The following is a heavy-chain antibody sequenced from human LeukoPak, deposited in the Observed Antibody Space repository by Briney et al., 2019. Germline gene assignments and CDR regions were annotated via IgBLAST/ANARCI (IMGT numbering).Heavy chain of an antibody. J-gene: IGHJ4*02. CDR2: IYYSGST. CDR3: ARPTMVRGVIDY. D-gene: IGHD3-10*01. CDR1: GGSISSSSYY. Sequence: SETLSLTCTVSGGSISSSSYYWGWIRQPPGKGLEWIGSIYYSGSTYYNPSLKSRVTVSVDTSKNQFSLKLSSVTAADTAVYYCARPTMVRGVIDYWGQGTLVTVSS. V-gene: IGHV4-39*01.